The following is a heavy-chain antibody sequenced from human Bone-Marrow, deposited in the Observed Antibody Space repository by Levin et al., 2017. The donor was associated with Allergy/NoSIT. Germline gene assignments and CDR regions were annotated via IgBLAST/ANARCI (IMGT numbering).Heavy chain of an antibody. CDR1: GASISSGDHY. J-gene: IGHJ5*02. CDR2: IYFSGIT. D-gene: IGHD1-26*01. Sequence: LRLSCTVSGASISSGDHYWSWVRQPPGKGLEWIGYIYFSGITYYNPSLRSRVTISVETSKSQFSLNLTSVTAADSAVYYCARSLVPALEGNWFDPWGPGTLVTVSS. V-gene: IGHV4-30-4*01. CDR3: ARSLVPALEGNWFDP.